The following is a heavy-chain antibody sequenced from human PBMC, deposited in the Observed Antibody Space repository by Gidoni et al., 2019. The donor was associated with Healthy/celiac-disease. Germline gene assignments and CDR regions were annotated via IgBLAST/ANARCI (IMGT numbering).Heavy chain of an antibody. V-gene: IGHV1-69*01. CDR2: IMPIFGAA. J-gene: IGHJ3*02. CDR3: ARQPYDSSGPPDAFDI. D-gene: IGHD3-22*01. Sequence: QVQLVQSGAAVKKPGASVKVSCKASGGTFSSNAISWVRQAPGQGLEWMRGIMPIFGAAHYAQKFQGRVTMTADESSSTAYMVLSSLSSEDTAVYYCARQPYDSSGPPDAFDIWGQGTMVTVSS. CDR1: GGTFSSNA.